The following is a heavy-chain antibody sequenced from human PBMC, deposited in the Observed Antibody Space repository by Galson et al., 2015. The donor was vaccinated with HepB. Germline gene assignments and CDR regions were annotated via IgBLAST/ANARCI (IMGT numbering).Heavy chain of an antibody. CDR1: GCTFGDYA. Sequence: SLRLSCAASGCTFGDYAMSWFRQAPGKGLEWVGFIRSKAYGGTTEYAASVKGRFTISRDDSKSIAYLQMNSLKTEDTAVYYCTRGYYYDSSGYYYVGYFQHWGQGTLVTVSS. V-gene: IGHV3-49*03. CDR3: TRGYYYDSSGYYYVGYFQH. CDR2: IRSKAYGGTT. J-gene: IGHJ1*01. D-gene: IGHD3-22*01.